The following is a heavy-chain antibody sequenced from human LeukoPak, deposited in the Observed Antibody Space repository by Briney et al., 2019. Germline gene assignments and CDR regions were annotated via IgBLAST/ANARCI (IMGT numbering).Heavy chain of an antibody. J-gene: IGHJ4*02. Sequence: PGGSLRLSCAASGFTFSSYGMSWVRQAPGKGREWVSAINTSGGSTYYADSVKGRFTISRDNSKNTLYLQMNSLRAEDTAAYYCARGPSGYHNTGGQGTLVTVSS. V-gene: IGHV3-23*01. CDR2: INTSGGST. CDR3: ARGPSGYHNT. CDR1: GFTFSSYG. D-gene: IGHD5-12*01.